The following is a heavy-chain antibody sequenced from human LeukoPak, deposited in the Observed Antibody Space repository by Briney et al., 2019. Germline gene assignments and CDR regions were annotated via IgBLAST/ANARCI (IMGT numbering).Heavy chain of an antibody. V-gene: IGHV4-30-4*08. Sequence: SETLSLTCTVSGGSISSGDYYWSWIRQPPGKGLEWIGYIYYSGSTYYNPSLKSRVTISVDTSKNQFSLKLSSVTAADTAVYYCARTRWGTRRRRWFDPWGQGTLVTVSS. CDR2: IYYSGST. J-gene: IGHJ5*02. CDR1: GGSISSGDYY. D-gene: IGHD1/OR15-1a*01. CDR3: ARTRWGTRRRRWFDP.